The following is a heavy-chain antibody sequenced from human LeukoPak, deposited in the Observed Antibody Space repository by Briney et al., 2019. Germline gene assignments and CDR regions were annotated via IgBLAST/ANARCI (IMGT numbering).Heavy chain of an antibody. CDR1: GFTVSSNY. D-gene: IGHD1-26*01. CDR2: IYSGGST. Sequence: GGSLRLSSAASGFTVSSNYMSWVRQAPGKGLEWVSIIYSGGSTFYADSVKGRFTISRDNSKNTLYLQMNSLRAEDTAVYYCARGGSYLSAFDIWGQGTMVTVSS. J-gene: IGHJ3*02. V-gene: IGHV3-53*01. CDR3: ARGGSYLSAFDI.